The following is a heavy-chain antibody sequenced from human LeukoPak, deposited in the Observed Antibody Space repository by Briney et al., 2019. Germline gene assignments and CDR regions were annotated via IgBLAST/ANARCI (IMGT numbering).Heavy chain of an antibody. CDR2: INPSGGST. CDR3: TREGIAARPRGKNDY. V-gene: IGHV1-46*01. D-gene: IGHD6-6*01. Sequence: ASVKVSCKASGYTFTSYYMHWVRQAPGQGLEWMGIINPSGGSTSYAQKFQGRVTLTRDSSISSGYMELSSLTSDDTAIYYCTREGIAARPRGKNDYWGQGTLVTVSS. J-gene: IGHJ4*02. CDR1: GYTFTSYY.